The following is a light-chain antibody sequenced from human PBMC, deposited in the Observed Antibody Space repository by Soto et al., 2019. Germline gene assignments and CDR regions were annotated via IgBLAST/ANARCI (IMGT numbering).Light chain of an antibody. CDR3: QQSYSLTLT. CDR1: QSISSY. CDR2: AAS. Sequence: DLQMTQSPSSLSASVGDRVTITCRASQSISSYLNWYQQKPGKAPKLLIYAASRLQSGIPSRFSGSGSGTDFTLTISSLQPEDFATYYCQQSYSLTLTFGGGTKVEIK. V-gene: IGKV1-39*01. J-gene: IGKJ4*01.